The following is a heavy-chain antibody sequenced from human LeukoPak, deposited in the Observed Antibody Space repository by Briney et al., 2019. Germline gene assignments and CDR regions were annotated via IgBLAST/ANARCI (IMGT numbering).Heavy chain of an antibody. D-gene: IGHD3-10*01. CDR1: GGTFSSYA. Sequence: SVKVSCKASGGTFSSYAISWVRQAPGQGLEWMGRIILIFGTANYAQKFQGRVTITADESTSTAYMELSSLRSEDTAVYYCARGPIYGSGSYPSFDYWGQGTLVTVSS. CDR3: ARGPIYGSGSYPSFDY. V-gene: IGHV1-69*13. J-gene: IGHJ4*02. CDR2: IILIFGTA.